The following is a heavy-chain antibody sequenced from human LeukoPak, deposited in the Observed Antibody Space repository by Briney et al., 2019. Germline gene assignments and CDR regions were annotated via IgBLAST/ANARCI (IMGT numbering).Heavy chain of an antibody. CDR1: GFTFSSYA. V-gene: IGHV3-23*01. CDR2: ISGSGGST. Sequence: GGSLRLSCAASGFTFSSYAMSWVRQAPGKGLEWVSAISGSGGSTYYADSVKGRFTISRDNSKNTLYLQMNSLRAEDTAVYYCANRDSYYYVMDVGGQGPTVTVSS. CDR3: ANRDSYYYVMDV. J-gene: IGHJ6*02.